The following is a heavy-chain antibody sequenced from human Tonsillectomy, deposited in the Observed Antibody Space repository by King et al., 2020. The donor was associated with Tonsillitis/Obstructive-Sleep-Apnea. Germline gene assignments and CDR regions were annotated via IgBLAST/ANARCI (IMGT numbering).Heavy chain of an antibody. D-gene: IGHD6-6*01. CDR2: INSDGSSP. J-gene: IGHJ2*01. V-gene: IGHV3-74*01. Sequence: VQLVESGGGLVQPGGSLRLSCAASVFTFSSYWMHWVRQAPGKGLVWVSRINSDGSSPSYADSVKGRFTISRDNAKNTLYLQMNSLRDEDTAVYYCARTEYRNNDWYVALWGRGTLVTVSS. CDR1: VFTFSSYW. CDR3: ARTEYRNNDWYVAL.